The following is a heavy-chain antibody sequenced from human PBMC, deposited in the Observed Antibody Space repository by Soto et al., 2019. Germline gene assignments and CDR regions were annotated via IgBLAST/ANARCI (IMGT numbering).Heavy chain of an antibody. CDR3: ARGNHRWLQLWYFDL. D-gene: IGHD5-12*01. J-gene: IGHJ2*01. CDR1: GGTFSNYP. CDR2: IIPIFGTV. Sequence: QVQLVQSGAEVKKPGSSVKVSCKASGGTFSNYPISWVRQAPGQGLEWMGGIIPIFGTVNYAQKFQGRVTITADESTSTAYMELSSLGSEDTAGYYCARGNHRWLQLWYFDLWGRGTLGTVSS. V-gene: IGHV1-69*12.